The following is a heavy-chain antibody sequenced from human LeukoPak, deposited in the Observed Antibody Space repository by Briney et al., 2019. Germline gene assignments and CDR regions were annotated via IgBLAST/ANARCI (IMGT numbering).Heavy chain of an antibody. Sequence: ASVKVSCTAAGYTFTRSGISWVRQAPGQGLEWMGWISGYNGNTIYAQMLQGRVTMTTDTSTSTAYMELRSLRSDDTAMYYCATVETVMFGVVIIGSSFDYWGQGTLVTVSS. CDR2: ISGYNGNT. CDR3: ATVETVMFGVVIIGSSFDY. CDR1: GYTFTRSG. J-gene: IGHJ4*02. D-gene: IGHD3-3*01. V-gene: IGHV1-18*01.